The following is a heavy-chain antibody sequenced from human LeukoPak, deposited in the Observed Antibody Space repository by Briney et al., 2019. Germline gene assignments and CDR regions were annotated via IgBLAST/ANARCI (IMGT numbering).Heavy chain of an antibody. V-gene: IGHV3-33*01. CDR2: IWHDGSNI. CDR3: ARYASGSGPDY. Sequence: GGSLRLSCAASGFSFSTYGMHWVRQAPGKGLEWVGVIWHDGSNIFYADSVKGRFTISRDNSKNTLYLQMNSLRAEDTAVYYCARYASGSGPDYWGQGTLVTVSS. CDR1: GFSFSTYG. J-gene: IGHJ4*02. D-gene: IGHD3-10*01.